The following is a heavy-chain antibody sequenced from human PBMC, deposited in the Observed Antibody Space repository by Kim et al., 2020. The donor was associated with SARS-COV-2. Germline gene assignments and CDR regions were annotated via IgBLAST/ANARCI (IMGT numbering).Heavy chain of an antibody. J-gene: IGHJ3*02. Sequence: ASVKVSCKASGYTFTSYYLHWVRQAPGQGLEWMGVINPGTGTTTYAQNFQDRFTMTTDTSTSMVYMELSSLRAEDTAGYYCAREQARGLGVIMFPLDIWG. D-gene: IGHD3-3*01. CDR3: AREQARGLGVIMFPLDI. CDR2: INPGTGTT. CDR1: GYTFTSYY. V-gene: IGHV1-46*01.